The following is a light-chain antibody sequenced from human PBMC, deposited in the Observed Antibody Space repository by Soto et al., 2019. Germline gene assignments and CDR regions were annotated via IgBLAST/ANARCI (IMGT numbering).Light chain of an antibody. J-gene: IGKJ2*01. V-gene: IGKV3-15*01. CDR3: QHYNYWPYT. CDR2: DAS. Sequence: EIVMTQSPATLSLSPGERATLSCRASQTIDNTLAWYQRKPGQAPRLLIYDASTRATGVPARFSGSGSGTDFTLTISSLQSEDFAVSYCQHYNYWPYTFGQGTKVEIK. CDR1: QTIDNT.